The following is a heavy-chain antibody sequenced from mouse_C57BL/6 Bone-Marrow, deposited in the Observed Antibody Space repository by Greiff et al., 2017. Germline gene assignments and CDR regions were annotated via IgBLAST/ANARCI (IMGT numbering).Heavy chain of an antibody. V-gene: IGHV1-81*01. CDR2: IYPRSGNT. CDR3: ARTGYLAY. J-gene: IGHJ3*01. Sequence: VKLKESGAELARPGASVKLSCKASGYTFTSYGISWVKQRTGQGLEWIGEIYPRSGNTYYNEKFKGKATLTADKSSSTAYMELRSLTSEDSAVYFCARTGYLAYWGQGTLVTVSA. D-gene: IGHD2-2*01. CDR1: GYTFTSYG.